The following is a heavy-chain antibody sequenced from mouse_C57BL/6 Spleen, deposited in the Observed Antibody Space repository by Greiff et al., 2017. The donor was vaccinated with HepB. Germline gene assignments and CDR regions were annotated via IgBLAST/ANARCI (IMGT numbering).Heavy chain of an antibody. CDR1: GYTFTSYW. D-gene: IGHD1-1*01. J-gene: IGHJ4*01. CDR3: ARPLYGSSYDYYAMDY. V-gene: IGHV1-52*01. CDR2: IDPSDSET. Sequence: QVQLKQPGAELVRPGSSVKLSCKASGYTFTSYWMHWVKQRPIQGLEWIGNIDPSDSETHYNQKFKDKATLTVDKSSSTAYMQLSSLTSEDSAVYYCARPLYGSSYDYYAMDYWGQGTSVTVSS.